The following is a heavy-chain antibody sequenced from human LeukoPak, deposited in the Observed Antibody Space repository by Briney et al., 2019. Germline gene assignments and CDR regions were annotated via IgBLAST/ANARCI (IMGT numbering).Heavy chain of an antibody. D-gene: IGHD3-10*01. CDR1: GFTFSSYG. CDR3: ARVLYYYASVSYNYYMDV. Sequence: GGSLRLSCAASGFTFSSYGMHWVRQAPGKGLEWVAVISYDGSNKYYADSVKGRFTISRDNSKNTLYLQMNSLRVEDAAIYYCARVLYYYASVSYNYYMDVWGKGTTVTISS. CDR2: ISYDGSNK. J-gene: IGHJ6*03. V-gene: IGHV3-30*03.